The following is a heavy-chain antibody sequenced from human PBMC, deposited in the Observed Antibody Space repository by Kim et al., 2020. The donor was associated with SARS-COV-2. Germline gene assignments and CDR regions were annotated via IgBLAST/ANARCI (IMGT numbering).Heavy chain of an antibody. J-gene: IGHJ4*02. V-gene: IGHV3-23*01. Sequence: GGSLRLSCVASGLTFRKFVMSWVRQAPGKGLEWVSGISGFGGATYYTDSVKGRFTISRDNSKNTLYLQMNSLRAEDTAVYYCAKGHDCGGDCYSYYLDHWGQGTLVTVSS. CDR3: AKGHDCGGDCYSYYLDH. CDR2: ISGFGGAT. CDR1: GLTFRKFV. D-gene: IGHD2-21*02.